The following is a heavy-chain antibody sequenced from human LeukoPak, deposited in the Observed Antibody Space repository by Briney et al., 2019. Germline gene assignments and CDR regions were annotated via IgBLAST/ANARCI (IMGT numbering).Heavy chain of an antibody. CDR3: AWGGMAAFDS. J-gene: IGHJ4*02. D-gene: IGHD3-16*01. CDR1: GFTFDDYG. Sequence: GGSLRLSCAASGFTFDDYGMSWVRQAPGKGLEWVSGINWNGCSTGYADSVKGRFTISRDNAKNSLYLQMNSLRAEDTAVYYCAWGGMAAFDSWGQGTLVTVSS. V-gene: IGHV3-20*04. CDR2: INWNGCST.